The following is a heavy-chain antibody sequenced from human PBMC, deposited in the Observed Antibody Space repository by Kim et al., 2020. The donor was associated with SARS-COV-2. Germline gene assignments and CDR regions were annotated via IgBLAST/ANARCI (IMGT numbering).Heavy chain of an antibody. Sequence: GGSLRLSCIASGFTFSPFAVHWVRQAPGKGLEWVAVIRSDESKRYYGESVKDRFSISRDNSQNTVYLQMNNLRADDTAIYHCARNYGAGTVIGGVRGQG. CDR1: GFTFSPFA. CDR3: ARNYGAGTVIGGV. J-gene: IGHJ3*01. CDR2: IRSDESKR. V-gene: IGHV3-33*01. D-gene: IGHD3-10*01.